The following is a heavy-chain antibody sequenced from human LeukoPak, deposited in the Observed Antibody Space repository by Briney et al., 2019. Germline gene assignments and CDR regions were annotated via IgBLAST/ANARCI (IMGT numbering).Heavy chain of an antibody. V-gene: IGHV4-39*07. CDR1: GGSISSSSYY. D-gene: IGHD1-26*01. CDR3: ARVSILRPDDAFDI. J-gene: IGHJ3*02. CDR2: IYYSGST. Sequence: SETLSLTCTVSGGSISSSSYYWGWIRQPPGKGLEWIGSIYYSGSTYYNPSLKSRVTISVDTSKNQFSLKLSSVIAADTAVYYCARVSILRPDDAFDIWGQGTMVTVSS.